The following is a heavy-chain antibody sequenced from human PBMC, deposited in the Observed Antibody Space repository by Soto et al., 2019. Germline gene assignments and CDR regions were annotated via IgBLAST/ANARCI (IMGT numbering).Heavy chain of an antibody. CDR2: ISTTGSYT. J-gene: IGHJ4*02. Sequence: QVQLVESGGGLDKPGGSLRLSCAASGFTFNDYYMTWFRQAPGKGLEWLSCISTTGSYTNYADSVKGRFTISRDNAENSLFLQMDSLRDEDTAVYYCARIVGARLNDYWGQGTLVTVSS. V-gene: IGHV3-11*05. CDR1: GFTFNDYY. CDR3: ARIVGARLNDY. D-gene: IGHD1-26*01.